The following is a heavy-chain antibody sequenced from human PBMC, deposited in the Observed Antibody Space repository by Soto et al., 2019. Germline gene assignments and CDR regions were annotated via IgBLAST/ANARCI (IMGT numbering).Heavy chain of an antibody. Sequence: QITLKESGPTLVRPTQTLTLTCSFSGFSLTTRGVGVGWIRQPPGKALEWLALIYWDDDEGYSPSLKSRLNITQHTSNNPAVLTITNMDPVDTATYYCAHRPRGFSYHFDYWGQGTLVTVSS. V-gene: IGHV2-5*02. J-gene: IGHJ4*02. CDR2: IYWDDDE. D-gene: IGHD5-18*01. CDR3: AHRPRGFSYHFDY. CDR1: GFSLTTRGVG.